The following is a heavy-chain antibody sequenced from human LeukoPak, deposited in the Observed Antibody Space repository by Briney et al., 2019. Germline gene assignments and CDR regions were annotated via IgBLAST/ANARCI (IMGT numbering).Heavy chain of an antibody. J-gene: IGHJ6*03. CDR3: ASELIAARPSDYYYYMDV. CDR1: GYTFTSYY. V-gene: IGHV1-46*01. Sequence: ASVKVSCKASGYTFTSYYMHWVRQAPGQGLEWMGIINPSGGSTSYAQKFQGRVTMTRDMFTSTVYMELSSLRSEDTAVYYCASELIAARPSDYYYYMDVWGKGTTVTVSS. CDR2: INPSGGST. D-gene: IGHD6-6*01.